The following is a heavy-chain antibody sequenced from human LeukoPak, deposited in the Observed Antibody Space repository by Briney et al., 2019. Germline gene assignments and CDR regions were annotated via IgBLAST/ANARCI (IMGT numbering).Heavy chain of an antibody. CDR1: GFTFSSYG. CDR2: ISSSSSYI. D-gene: IGHD2-21*02. CDR3: ARAGPYCGGDCYSGHTDAFDI. Sequence: GKSLRLSCAASGFTFSSYGIHWVRQAPGKGLEWVSSISSSSSYIYYADSVKGRFTISRDNAKNSLYLQMNSLRAEDTAVYYCARAGPYCGGDCYSGHTDAFDIWGQGTMVTVSS. J-gene: IGHJ3*02. V-gene: IGHV3-21*01.